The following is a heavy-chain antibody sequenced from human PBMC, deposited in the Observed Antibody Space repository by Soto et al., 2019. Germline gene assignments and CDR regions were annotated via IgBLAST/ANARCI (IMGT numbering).Heavy chain of an antibody. CDR2: TYYRSNWRH. V-gene: IGHV6-1*01. Sequence: SQTLSLTCAISGDSVSSNTAAWNWIRSSPSRGLEWLGRTYYRSNWRHDYTVSVRSRITVNPDTSKNHFSLQLNSVTPDDTAVYYCARGVAGSGFDLWGQGTLVTVSS. J-gene: IGHJ4*02. D-gene: IGHD6-19*01. CDR1: GDSVSSNTAA. CDR3: ARGVAGSGFDL.